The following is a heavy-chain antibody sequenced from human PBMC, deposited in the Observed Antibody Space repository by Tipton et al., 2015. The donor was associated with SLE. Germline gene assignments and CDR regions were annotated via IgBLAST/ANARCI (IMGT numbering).Heavy chain of an antibody. Sequence: TLSLTCTVSGGSITSNYWSWIRQPPGKGLEWIGNIYPTANTYYNPSLKSRVTISVDTSNNQVSLKLKSVTAADTAVYYCAASVVPWAYWGQGTLVTVSS. J-gene: IGHJ4*02. CDR1: GGSITSNY. CDR3: AASVVPWAY. CDR2: IYPTANT. V-gene: IGHV4-59*04. D-gene: IGHD5/OR15-5a*01.